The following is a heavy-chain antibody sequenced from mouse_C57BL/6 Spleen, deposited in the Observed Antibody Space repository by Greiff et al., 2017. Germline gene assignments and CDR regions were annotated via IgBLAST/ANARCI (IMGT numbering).Heavy chain of an antibody. D-gene: IGHD1-1*01. CDR2: IYPRSGNT. V-gene: IGHV1-81*01. CDR3: ARWDTTVEGTYYFDY. J-gene: IGHJ2*01. Sequence: QVQLQQSGAELARPGASVKLSCKASGYTFTSYGISWVKQRTGQGLEWIGEIYPRSGNTYYNEKFKGKATLTADKSSSTAYMELRSLTSEDSAVYFCARWDTTVEGTYYFDYWGQGTTLTVSS. CDR1: GYTFTSYG.